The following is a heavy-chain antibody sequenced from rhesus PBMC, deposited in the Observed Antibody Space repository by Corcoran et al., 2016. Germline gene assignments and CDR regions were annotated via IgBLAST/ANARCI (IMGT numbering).Heavy chain of an antibody. CDR2: IYGSGSST. J-gene: IGHJ5-2*02. Sequence: QVQLQESGPGLVKPLETLSLTCAVSGGSISSNYWCWIRQAPGKGLEWIGYIYGSGSSTNYNPSLKSRVTLSVDTSKNQLSLKLSSVTAADTAVYYCARRSPGGYYISLDVWGRGVLVTVSS. CDR3: ARRSPGGYYISLDV. V-gene: IGHV4S11*01. CDR1: GGSISSNY. D-gene: IGHD3-28*01.